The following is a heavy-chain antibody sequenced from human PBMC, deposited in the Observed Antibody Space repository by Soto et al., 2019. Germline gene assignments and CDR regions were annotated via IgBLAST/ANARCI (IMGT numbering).Heavy chain of an antibody. CDR1: GFTFSSYA. CDR2: ISYDGSNK. D-gene: IGHD1-20*01. V-gene: IGHV3-30-3*01. J-gene: IGHJ6*02. Sequence: GGSLRLSCAASGFTFSSYAMHWVRQAPGKGLEWVAVISYDGSNKYYADSVKGRFTISRDNSKNTLYLQMNSLRAEDTAVYYCARGHTEYNWNKRHYYYGMDVWGQGTTVTVS. CDR3: ARGHTEYNWNKRHYYYGMDV.